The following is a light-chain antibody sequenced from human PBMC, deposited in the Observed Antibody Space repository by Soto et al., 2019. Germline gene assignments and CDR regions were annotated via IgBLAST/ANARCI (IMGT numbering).Light chain of an antibody. J-gene: IGKJ1*01. CDR3: QHYNSYSEA. Sequence: DIQMTQSPSTLSGSVGDRVTITCRASQTISSWLAWYQQKPGKAPKLLIYKASTLKSGVPSRFSGSGSGTEFTLTISSLQPDDFATYYRQHYNSYSEAFGKGTKVELK. V-gene: IGKV1-5*03. CDR1: QTISSW. CDR2: KAS.